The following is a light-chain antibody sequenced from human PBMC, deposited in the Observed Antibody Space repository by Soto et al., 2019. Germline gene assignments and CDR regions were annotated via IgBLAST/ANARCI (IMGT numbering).Light chain of an antibody. CDR2: DAS. CDR3: QQYGTSPQT. CDR1: EGVGSY. V-gene: IGKV3-20*01. J-gene: IGKJ1*01. Sequence: EVVLTQSPGTLSLSPGESVTLSCRASEGVGSYLAWYQQKPGQAPRLLIYDASSRATGIPDKFSGSGSGTDFNLSISGLEPDDFAEYFWQQYGTSPQTFGQGTKVE.